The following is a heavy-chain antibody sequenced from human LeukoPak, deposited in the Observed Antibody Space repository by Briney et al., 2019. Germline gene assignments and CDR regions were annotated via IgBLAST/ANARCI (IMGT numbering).Heavy chain of an antibody. V-gene: IGHV4-30-4*01. D-gene: IGHD4-23*01. CDR3: ARVGDYGGNQNFDY. J-gene: IGHJ4*02. CDR2: IYYSGST. Sequence: SETLSLTCTVSGGSISSGDYYWSWIRQPPGKGLEWIGYIYYSGSTYYNPSLKSRVTISVDTSKNQFFLKLSSVTAADTAVYYCARVGDYGGNQNFDYWGQGTLVTVSS. CDR1: GGSISSGDYY.